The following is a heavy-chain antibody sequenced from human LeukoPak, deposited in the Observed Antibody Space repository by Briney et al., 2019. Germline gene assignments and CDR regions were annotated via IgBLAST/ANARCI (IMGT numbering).Heavy chain of an antibody. CDR1: GDSISKNGFF. CDR2: INYRGDT. V-gene: IGHV4-39*01. J-gene: IGHJ4*02. CDR3: ARQYYDNTGYYYFDY. Sequence: KPSETLSLTCSVSGDSISKNGFFWVWIRQPPGQGLEWMGSINYRGDTYYKPALKSRVTISVDTSKNQFSLKLTSVTAADTAVYYCARQYYDNTGYYYFDYWGQGTLVTVSS. D-gene: IGHD3-22*01.